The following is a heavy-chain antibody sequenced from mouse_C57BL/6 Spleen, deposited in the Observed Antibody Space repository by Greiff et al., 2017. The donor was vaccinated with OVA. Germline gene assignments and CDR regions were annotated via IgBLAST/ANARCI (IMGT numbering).Heavy chain of an antibody. V-gene: IGHV1-42*01. CDR2: INPSTGGT. D-gene: IGHD1-1*01. Sequence: EVQLQQSGPELVKPGASVKISCKASGYSFTGYYMNWVKQSPEKSLEWIGEINPSTGGTTYNQKFKAKATLTVDKSSSTAYMQLKSLTSEDSAVYYGARGYYGSSYPFDYWGQGTTLTVSS. CDR3: ARGYYGSSYPFDY. CDR1: GYSFTGYY. J-gene: IGHJ2*01.